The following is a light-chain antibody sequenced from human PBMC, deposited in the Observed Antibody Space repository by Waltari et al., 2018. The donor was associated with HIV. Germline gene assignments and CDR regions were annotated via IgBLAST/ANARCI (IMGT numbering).Light chain of an antibody. J-gene: IGKJ2*01. CDR2: SAS. CDR3: QHYGRSPPYT. Sequence: EVVLTQSPGTLTSSPGETIILSCRASQSITNTYLAWYQQRPGQTPKLLIYSASRRAAGIPEMFSGSGSETDFTLTISRLEPDDFAVYYCQHYGRSPPYTFGQGTKLE. V-gene: IGKV3-20*01. CDR1: QSITNTY.